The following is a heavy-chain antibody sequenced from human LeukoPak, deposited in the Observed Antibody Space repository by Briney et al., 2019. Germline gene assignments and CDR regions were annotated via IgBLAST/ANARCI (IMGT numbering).Heavy chain of an antibody. Sequence: ASVKVSCKASGYTFTGYYMHWVRQAPGQGLEWMGRINPNSGGTNYAQKFQGRVTMTRDTSISTAYMELRSLRSDDTAVYYCARGSRIAVPTDAFDIWGQGTMVTVSS. CDR3: ARGSRIAVPTDAFDI. J-gene: IGHJ3*02. CDR2: INPNSGGT. D-gene: IGHD6-19*01. V-gene: IGHV1-2*06. CDR1: GYTFTGYY.